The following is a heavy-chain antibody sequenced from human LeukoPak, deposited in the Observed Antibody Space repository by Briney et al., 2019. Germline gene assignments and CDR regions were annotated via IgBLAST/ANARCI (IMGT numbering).Heavy chain of an antibody. J-gene: IGHJ4*02. V-gene: IGHV1-69*13. CDR3: ARSNRRGVYCSGGSCYPYYFDY. CDR1: GGTFSSYA. D-gene: IGHD2-15*01. Sequence: SVKVSCKASGGTFSSYAISWVRQVPGQGLEWMGGIIPIFGTANYAQKFQGRVTITADESTSTAYMELSSLRSEDTAVYYCARSNRRGVYCSGGSCYPYYFDYWGQGTLVTVSS. CDR2: IIPIFGTA.